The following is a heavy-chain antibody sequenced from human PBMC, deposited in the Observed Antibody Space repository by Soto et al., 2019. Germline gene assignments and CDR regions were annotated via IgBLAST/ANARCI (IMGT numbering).Heavy chain of an antibody. CDR2: IYYSGST. V-gene: IGHV4-30-4*01. D-gene: IGHD6-19*01. Sequence: PSETLSLTCTVSGGSISSGDYYWSWIRQPPGKGLEWIGYIYYSGSTNYNPSLKSRVFISIGTSNNQFFLELTSVPAADTAVYYCPRGPQWLEPSPLDFWGQGTRVTSPQ. J-gene: IGHJ4*02. CDR1: GGSISSGDYY. CDR3: PRGPQWLEPSPLDF.